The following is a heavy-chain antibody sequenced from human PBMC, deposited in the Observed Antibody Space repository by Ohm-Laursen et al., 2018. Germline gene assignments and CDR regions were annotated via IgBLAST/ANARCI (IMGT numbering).Heavy chain of an antibody. CDR2: ISGSGGTT. D-gene: IGHD3-10*01. Sequence: SLRLSCAASGFTFYTYALNWVRQAPGKGLEWVSTISGSGGTTYYADSVKGRFTISRDNSNSSLYLQMNSLRDEDTAIYFCYGSGSYYNYIDYWGQGTPVAVSS. CDR1: GFTFYTYA. J-gene: IGHJ4*02. V-gene: IGHV3-23*01. CDR3: YGSGSYYNYIDY.